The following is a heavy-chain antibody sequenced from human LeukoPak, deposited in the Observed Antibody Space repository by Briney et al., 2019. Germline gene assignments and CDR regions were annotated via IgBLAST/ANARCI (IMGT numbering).Heavy chain of an antibody. CDR3: ARGPLTMVRGVIRGSFFDY. CDR1: GYTFTSYD. V-gene: IGHV1-8*01. CDR2: MNPNSGNT. J-gene: IGHJ4*02. D-gene: IGHD3-10*01. Sequence: ASVKVSCKASGYTFTSYDINWVRQATGQGLEWMGWMNPNSGNTGYAQKFQGRVTMTRNTFISTAYMELSSLRSEDTAVYYCARGPLTMVRGVIRGSFFDYWGQGTLVTVSS.